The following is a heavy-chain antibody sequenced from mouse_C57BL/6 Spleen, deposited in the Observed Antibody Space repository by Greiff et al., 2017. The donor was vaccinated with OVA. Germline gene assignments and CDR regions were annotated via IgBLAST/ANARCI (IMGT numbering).Heavy chain of an antibody. CDR1: GFSLTSYA. V-gene: IGHV2-9-1*01. Sequence: VQGVESGPGLVAPSQSLSITCTVSGFSLTSYAISWVRQPPGKGLEWLGVIWTGGGTNYNSALKSRLSISKDNSKSQVFLKMNSLQTDDTARYYCARRGDGNPFYAMDYWGQGTSVTVSS. CDR2: IWTGGGT. CDR3: ARRGDGNPFYAMDY. D-gene: IGHD2-1*01. J-gene: IGHJ4*01.